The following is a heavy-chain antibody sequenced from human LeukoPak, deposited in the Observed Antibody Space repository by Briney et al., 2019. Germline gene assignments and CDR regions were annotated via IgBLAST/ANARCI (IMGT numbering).Heavy chain of an antibody. V-gene: IGHV4-59*08. Sequence: SETLPLTCSVSGGSISSSYWSWIRQPPGKGLEWIGYIYCSGSIHYNPSLKSRVTISIDTSKNQSSLKVSSVTAADTAVYYCARQVTAAAGTNWFDPWGQGNLVTVSS. D-gene: IGHD6-13*01. CDR1: GGSISSSY. CDR3: ARQVTAAAGTNWFDP. J-gene: IGHJ5*02. CDR2: IYCSGSI.